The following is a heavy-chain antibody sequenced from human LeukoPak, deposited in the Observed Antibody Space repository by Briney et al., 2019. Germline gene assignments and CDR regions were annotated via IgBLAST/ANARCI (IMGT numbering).Heavy chain of an antibody. J-gene: IGHJ1*01. CDR2: ISYDGSNK. D-gene: IGHD6-13*01. V-gene: IGHV3-30-3*01. CDR1: GFTFSSYA. Sequence: PGGSLRPSCAASGFTFSSYAMHWVRQAPGKGLEWVAVISYDGSNKYYADSVKGRFTISRDNSKNTLYLQMNSLRAEDTAVYYCAKEGSSSWYKLEDEYFQHWGQGTLVTVSS. CDR3: AKEGSSSWYKLEDEYFQH.